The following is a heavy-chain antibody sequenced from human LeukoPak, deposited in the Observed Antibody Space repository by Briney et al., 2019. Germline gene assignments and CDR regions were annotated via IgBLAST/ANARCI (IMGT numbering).Heavy chain of an antibody. Sequence: PGGSLRLSCAASGFTFSSYSMNWVRQAPGKGLEWVSYISSSSTIYYADSVKGRFTISRDNAKNSLYLQMNSLRAEDTAVYYCAGDNIYSSGWFGYWGQGTLVTVSS. J-gene: IGHJ5*01. CDR1: GFTFSSYS. CDR2: ISSSSTI. V-gene: IGHV3-48*01. CDR3: AGDNIYSSGWFGY. D-gene: IGHD6-19*01.